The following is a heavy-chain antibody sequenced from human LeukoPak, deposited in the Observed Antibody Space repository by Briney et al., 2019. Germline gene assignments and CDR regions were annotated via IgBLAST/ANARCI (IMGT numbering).Heavy chain of an antibody. Sequence: ASVKVPCKASGYTFTSYDINWVRQATGQGLEWMGWMNPNSGNTGYAQKFQGRVTMTRNTSISTAYMELSSLRSEDTAVYYCARGSYYDFWSGYYSHERTDYWGQGTLVTVSS. CDR3: ARGSYYDFWSGYYSHERTDY. D-gene: IGHD3-3*01. J-gene: IGHJ4*02. CDR2: MNPNSGNT. V-gene: IGHV1-8*01. CDR1: GYTFTSYD.